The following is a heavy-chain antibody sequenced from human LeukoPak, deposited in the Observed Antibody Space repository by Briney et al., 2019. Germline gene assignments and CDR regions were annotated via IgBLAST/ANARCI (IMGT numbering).Heavy chain of an antibody. V-gene: IGHV3-49*03. CDR1: GFSFGDYA. J-gene: IGHJ4*02. CDR3: TRARITTVVVVVTTDH. Sequence: GGSLRPSCTASGFSFGDYAMNWFRQAPGKRLEWVGFIRSQSFRGTTEYAASVKGRFTISRDDSKRIAYLQMNSLKTEDTAVYYCTRARITTVVVVVTTDHWGQGVLVTVSS. CDR2: IRSQSFRGTT. D-gene: IGHD3-22*01.